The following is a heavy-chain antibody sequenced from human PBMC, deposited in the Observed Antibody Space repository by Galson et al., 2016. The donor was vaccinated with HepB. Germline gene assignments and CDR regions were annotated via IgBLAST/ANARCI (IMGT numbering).Heavy chain of an antibody. CDR3: YPQINTVPY. CDR2: IKHDGSVE. V-gene: IGHV3-7*01. J-gene: IGHJ4*02. D-gene: IGHD4-11*01. CDR1: GFIFNNYW. Sequence: SLRLSCAASGFIFNNYWMSWVRQAPGKGLEWVANIKHDGSVEDYVDSVKGRFTISRDNARNSLYLQMNSLRAEDTAVCYCYPQINTVPYWGQGTLVTVSS.